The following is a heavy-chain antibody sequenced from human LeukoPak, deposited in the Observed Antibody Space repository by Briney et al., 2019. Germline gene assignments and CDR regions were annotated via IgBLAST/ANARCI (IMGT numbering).Heavy chain of an antibody. Sequence: GASVKVSCKASGGTFSSYAISWVRQAPGQGLEWMGRIIPIFGTANYAQKFQGRVTITTDESTSTAYMEPSSLRSEDTAVYYCARDGRYSYGTFDYWGQGTLVTVSS. V-gene: IGHV1-69*05. CDR2: IIPIFGTA. D-gene: IGHD5-18*01. CDR1: GGTFSSYA. CDR3: ARDGRYSYGTFDY. J-gene: IGHJ4*02.